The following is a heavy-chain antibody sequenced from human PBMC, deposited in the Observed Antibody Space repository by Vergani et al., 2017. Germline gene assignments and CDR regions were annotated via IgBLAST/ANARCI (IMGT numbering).Heavy chain of an antibody. CDR2: IYYSGIT. V-gene: IGHV4-59*01. J-gene: IGHJ3*02. D-gene: IGHD2-15*01. Sequence: QVQLQESGPGLVKPSETLSLTCTVSGGSISSYYWSWIRQPPGKGLEWIGYIYYSGITNYNPSLKSRVTISVDTSKNQFSLKLSSVTAADTAVYYCARDLKYCSGGSCYNDAFDIWGQGTMVTVSS. CDR3: ARDLKYCSGGSCYNDAFDI. CDR1: GGSISSYY.